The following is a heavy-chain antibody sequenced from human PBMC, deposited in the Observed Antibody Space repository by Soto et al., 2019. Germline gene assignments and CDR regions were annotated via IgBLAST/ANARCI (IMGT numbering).Heavy chain of an antibody. D-gene: IGHD6-13*01. Sequence: SVKVSCKASGGTFSSYRINWVRQAPGQGLEWVGGIVPIYRTADYAQKFRGRVTITADESARTAYMELRSLKSQDTAVYYCARDSGAKLSSSWGQGTLVTVSS. CDR3: ARDSGAKLSSS. V-gene: IGHV1-69*13. J-gene: IGHJ4*02. CDR1: GGTFSSYR. CDR2: IVPIYRTA.